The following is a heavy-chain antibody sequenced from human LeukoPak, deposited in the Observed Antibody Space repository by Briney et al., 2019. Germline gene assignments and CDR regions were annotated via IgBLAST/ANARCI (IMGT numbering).Heavy chain of an antibody. Sequence: SETLSLTCAVYGGSFSGYYWSWIRQPPGVGLEWIGEINHSGSTNYNPSLKSRVTISVDTSKNQFSLKLSSVTAADTAVYYCARYVRFLEWLSPRRWFDPWGQGTLVTVSS. CDR3: ARYVRFLEWLSPRRWFDP. V-gene: IGHV4-34*01. CDR2: INHSGST. D-gene: IGHD3-3*01. J-gene: IGHJ5*02. CDR1: GGSFSGYY.